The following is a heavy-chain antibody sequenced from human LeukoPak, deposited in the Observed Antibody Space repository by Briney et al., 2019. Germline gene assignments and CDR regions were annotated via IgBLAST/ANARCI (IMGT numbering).Heavy chain of an antibody. CDR1: GGSIGSYY. CDR2: IYYSGST. V-gene: IGHV4-59*08. Sequence: PSETLSLTCTVSGGSIGSYYWSWIRQPPGKGLERIGYIYYSGSTNYNPSLKSRVTISVDTSKNQFSLKLSSVTAADTAVYYCARIDFYGSGSYYVDYWGQGTLVTVSS. CDR3: ARIDFYGSGSYYVDY. D-gene: IGHD3-10*01. J-gene: IGHJ4*02.